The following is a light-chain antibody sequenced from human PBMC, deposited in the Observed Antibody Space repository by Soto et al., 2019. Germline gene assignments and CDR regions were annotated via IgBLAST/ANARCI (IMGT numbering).Light chain of an antibody. CDR2: LEGSGSY. V-gene: IGLV4-60*02. Sequence: QPVLTQSSSASASLGSSVKLTCTLSSGHSSYIIAWHQQQPGKAPRYLMKLEGSGSYNKGSGVPDRFSGSSSGADRYLTIAILQFEDEADYYCETWDSNTHVFGTGTKLTVL. CDR1: SGHSSYI. J-gene: IGLJ1*01. CDR3: ETWDSNTHV.